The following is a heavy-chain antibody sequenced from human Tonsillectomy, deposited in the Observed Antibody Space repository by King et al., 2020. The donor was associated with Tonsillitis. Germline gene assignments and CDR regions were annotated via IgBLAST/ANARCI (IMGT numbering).Heavy chain of an antibody. CDR2: IIPIFGTA. CDR1: GGTFSNYA. D-gene: IGHD3-3*01. Sequence: VQLVQSGAEVKKPGSSVKVSCKASGGTFSNYATSWVRQAPGQGLEWMGGIIPIFGTANYAQKFQGRVTITADESTSTAYMELSSLRSEDTAVYYCASSIFGVPDYYYYYMDVGGKGTTVIVSS. V-gene: IGHV1-69*01. CDR3: ASSIFGVPDYYYYYMDV. J-gene: IGHJ6*03.